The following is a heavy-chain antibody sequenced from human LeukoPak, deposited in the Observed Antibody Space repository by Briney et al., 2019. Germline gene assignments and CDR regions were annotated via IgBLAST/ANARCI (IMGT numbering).Heavy chain of an antibody. J-gene: IGHJ5*02. CDR1: GFTVSSNY. D-gene: IGHD1-26*01. CDR3: ARADSYRGFDP. Sequence: PGGSLRLSCAASGFTVSSNYMSWVRQAPGKGLEWVSVIYSGGFTYYADSVKGRFTISRDNSKNTLYLQMNSLGAEDTAMYYCARADSYRGFDPWGQGTLVTVSS. CDR2: IYSGGFT. V-gene: IGHV3-66*01.